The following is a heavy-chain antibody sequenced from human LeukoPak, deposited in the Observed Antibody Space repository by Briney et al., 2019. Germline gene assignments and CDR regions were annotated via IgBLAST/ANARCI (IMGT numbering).Heavy chain of an antibody. CDR2: MNPNSGNT. Sequence: ASVKVSCKASGYTFTSYDINWVRQATGQGLEWMGWMNPNSGNTGYAQKFQGRVTMTRNTSISTAYMELSSLRSEDTAVYYCARLQTYYYDSSGYTANWFDPWGQGTLVTVSS. J-gene: IGHJ5*02. V-gene: IGHV1-8*01. CDR1: GYTFTSYD. D-gene: IGHD3-22*01. CDR3: ARLQTYYYDSSGYTANWFDP.